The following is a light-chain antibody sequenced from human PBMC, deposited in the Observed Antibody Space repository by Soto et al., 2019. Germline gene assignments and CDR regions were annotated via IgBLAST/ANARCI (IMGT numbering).Light chain of an antibody. CDR1: SSDVGGYNY. Sequence: QSALTQPASVSGSPGQSITISCTGTSSDVGGYNYVSWYQQHPGKAPKLMIYDVSNRPSGVSNRFSGSESGNTASLTISGLPAADEADYYRYSYTISSTPYVFGRGTSSPS. V-gene: IGLV2-14*01. CDR3: YSYTISSTPYV. CDR2: DVS. J-gene: IGLJ1*01.